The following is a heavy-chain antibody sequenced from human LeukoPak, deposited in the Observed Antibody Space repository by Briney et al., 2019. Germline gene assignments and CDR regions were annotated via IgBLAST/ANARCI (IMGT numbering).Heavy chain of an antibody. CDR2: IGTAGDT. CDR3: VRQQTPHGNFDY. V-gene: IGHV3-13*01. CDR1: GFTLSSYA. Sequence: PGGSLRLSCATSGFTLSSYAMHWVRQATGKGLEWVSAIGTAGDTYYPGSVKGRFTISRENAKNSLSLQMNSLRAEDTAVYYCVRQQTPHGNFDYWGQGTLVTVSS. D-gene: IGHD1-26*01. J-gene: IGHJ4*02.